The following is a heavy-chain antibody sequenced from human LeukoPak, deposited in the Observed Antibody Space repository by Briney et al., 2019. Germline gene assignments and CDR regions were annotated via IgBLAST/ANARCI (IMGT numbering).Heavy chain of an antibody. CDR1: GFTLSSYS. Sequence: GGSLRLSCAASGFTLSSYSMNWVRQAPGKGLEWVSSISSSSSYIYYADSVKGRFTISRDNAKNSLYLQMNSLRAEDTAVYYCARDPHLCSSTSCPGNWFDPWGQGTLVTVSS. CDR3: ARDPHLCSSTSCPGNWFDP. D-gene: IGHD2-2*01. V-gene: IGHV3-21*01. CDR2: ISSSSSYI. J-gene: IGHJ5*02.